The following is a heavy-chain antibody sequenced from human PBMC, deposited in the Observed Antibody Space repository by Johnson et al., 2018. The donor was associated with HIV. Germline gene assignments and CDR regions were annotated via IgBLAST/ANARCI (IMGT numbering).Heavy chain of an antibody. CDR2: IYSDGNT. CDR3: ARVVRGGDAFDI. Sequence: VQLVESGGGLVQPGRSLRLSCAASGFTVRSNHMNWVRQAPEKGLEWVSVIYSDGNTYYADSVKGRFTISRDNSKNTLYLQMNSLRAEDTAVYYCARVVRGGDAFDIWGQGTMVTVSS. D-gene: IGHD3-10*01. V-gene: IGHV3-53*01. J-gene: IGHJ3*02. CDR1: GFTVRSNH.